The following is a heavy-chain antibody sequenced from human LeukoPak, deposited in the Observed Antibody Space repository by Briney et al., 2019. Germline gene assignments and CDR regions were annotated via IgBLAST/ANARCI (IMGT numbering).Heavy chain of an antibody. CDR3: ARGPWFRSLVGYCTNGVCYPGY. CDR2: LNPHSGNT. CDR1: GYTFITYD. Sequence: ASVKVSCKASGYTFITYDIIWVRQAAGQGLEWMGWLNPHSGNTGYTENFQGRVTMTMDSSISTAYMELRSLRFEDTAVYYCARGPWFRSLVGYCTNGVCYPGYWGQVTPVTVSS. V-gene: IGHV1-8*01. J-gene: IGHJ4*02. D-gene: IGHD2-8*01.